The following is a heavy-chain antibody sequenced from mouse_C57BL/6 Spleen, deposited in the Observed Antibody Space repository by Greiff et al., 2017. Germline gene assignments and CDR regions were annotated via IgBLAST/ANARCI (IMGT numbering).Heavy chain of an antibody. CDR2: IDPEDGET. Sequence: VQLQQSGAELVKPGASVKLSCTASGFNIKDYFMHWVKQRTEQGLEWIGRIDPEDGETKYAPKFQGKATITADTSSNTAYLQLSSLTSEDTAVYYCARSDCCGSSLYYLDYGGQGTTLTVSS. J-gene: IGHJ2*01. CDR1: GFNIKDYF. CDR3: ARSDCCGSSLYYLDY. D-gene: IGHD1-1*01. V-gene: IGHV14-2*01.